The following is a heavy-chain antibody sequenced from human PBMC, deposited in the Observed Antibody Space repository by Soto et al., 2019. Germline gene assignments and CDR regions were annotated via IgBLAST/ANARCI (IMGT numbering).Heavy chain of an antibody. Sequence: QVQLVQSGAEVKKPGASVKVSCKASGYTFTSYGISWVRQAPGQGLEWMGWISAYNGNTNYAQKLQGRVTMTTDTSTSKAYMELRSLRSYDTAGYSCARDRGSYALAYWGQGTLVTVSS. J-gene: IGHJ4*02. CDR1: GYTFTSYG. D-gene: IGHD1-26*01. CDR2: ISAYNGNT. V-gene: IGHV1-18*01. CDR3: ARDRGSYALAY.